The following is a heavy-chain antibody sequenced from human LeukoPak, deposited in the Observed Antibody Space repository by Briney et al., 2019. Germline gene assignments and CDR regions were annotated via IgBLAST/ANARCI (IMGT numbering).Heavy chain of an antibody. CDR2: MNPNSGNT. CDR1: GYTFTSYD. D-gene: IGHD3-22*01. Sequence: GASVKVSRKASGYTFTSYDINWVRQATGQGLEWMGWMNPNSGNTGYAQNFQGRVTMTRNTSISTAYMELSSLRSEDTAVYYCARGRYYDSSGSTTFDYWGQGTLVTVSS. V-gene: IGHV1-8*01. J-gene: IGHJ4*02. CDR3: ARGRYYDSSGSTTFDY.